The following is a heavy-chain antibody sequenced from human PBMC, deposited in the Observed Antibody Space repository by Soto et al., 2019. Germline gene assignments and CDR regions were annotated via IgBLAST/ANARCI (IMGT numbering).Heavy chain of an antibody. CDR1: GYTFTSYD. J-gene: IGHJ1*01. CDR2: MNPNSGNT. D-gene: IGHD2-2*01. Sequence: ASVKVSRKASGYTFTSYDLNWVRPATGQGLEWMGWMNPNSGNTGYAQKFQGRVTMTRNTSISTAYMELSSLRSEDTAVYYCARVLGGRNCISNSCPLIQWFQHWGRG. V-gene: IGHV1-8*01. CDR3: ARVLGGRNCISNSCPLIQWFQH.